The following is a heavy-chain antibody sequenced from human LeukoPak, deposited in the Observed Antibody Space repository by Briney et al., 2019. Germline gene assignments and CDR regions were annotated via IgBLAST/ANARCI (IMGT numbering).Heavy chain of an antibody. CDR2: IYHSGST. D-gene: IGHD5-24*01. Sequence: PSETLSLTCTVSGYSISSGYYWGWIRQPPGKGLEWIGSIYHSGSTYYNPSLKSRVTISVDTSKNQFSLKLSSVTAADTAVYYCARGRDGYNYWYYFDYWGQGTLVTVSS. V-gene: IGHV4-38-2*02. CDR1: GYSISSGYY. J-gene: IGHJ4*02. CDR3: ARGRDGYNYWYYFDY.